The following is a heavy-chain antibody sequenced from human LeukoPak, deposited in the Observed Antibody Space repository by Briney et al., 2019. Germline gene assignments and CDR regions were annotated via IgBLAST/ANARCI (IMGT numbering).Heavy chain of an antibody. CDR2: IGVAGDT. CDR1: GFTLSSYD. J-gene: IGHJ4*02. V-gene: IGHV3-13*01. CDR3: ARSQRYFDFDH. D-gene: IGHD3-9*01. Sequence: PGGSLRLSCAASGFTLSSYDMHWVRQTIGKGLEWVSAIGVAGDTYYPGSVEGRFTISRENAKNSLYLQMNSLRAEDTAVYYCARSQRYFDFDHWGQGTLVTVSS.